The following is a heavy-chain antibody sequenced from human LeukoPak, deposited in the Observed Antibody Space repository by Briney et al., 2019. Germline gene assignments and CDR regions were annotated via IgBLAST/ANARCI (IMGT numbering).Heavy chain of an antibody. J-gene: IGHJ4*02. D-gene: IGHD6-19*01. Sequence: GGSLRLSCAASGFTFSSYAMSWVRQAPGKGLEWVSAISGSGGSTYYAVSVKGRFTISRDNSKNTLYLQMNSLRAEDTAVYYRAKDSYSSGYNFDYWGQGTLVTVSS. V-gene: IGHV3-23*01. CDR3: AKDSYSSGYNFDY. CDR1: GFTFSSYA. CDR2: ISGSGGST.